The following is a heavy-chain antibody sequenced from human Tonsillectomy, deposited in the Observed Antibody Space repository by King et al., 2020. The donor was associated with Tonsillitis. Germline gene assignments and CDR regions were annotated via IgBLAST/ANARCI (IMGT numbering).Heavy chain of an antibody. Sequence: QLVQSGAEVKKPGSSVKVSCKASGGTFSSNAISWVRQAPGQGLEWMGGIIPIFSATNYARKFRGRVTITADDSTSTAYMELSSLRSEDTAMYYCARRPVNYDSSGYTYGGWFDPWGQGTLVTVSS. CDR2: IIPIFSAT. V-gene: IGHV1-69*12. CDR3: ARRPVNYDSSGYTYGGWFDP. D-gene: IGHD3-22*01. CDR1: GGTFSSNA. J-gene: IGHJ5*02.